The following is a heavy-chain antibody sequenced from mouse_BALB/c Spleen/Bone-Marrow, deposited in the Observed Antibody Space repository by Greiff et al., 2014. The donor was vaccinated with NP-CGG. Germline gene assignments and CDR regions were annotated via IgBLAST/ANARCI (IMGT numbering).Heavy chain of an antibody. J-gene: IGHJ1*01. D-gene: IGHD1-2*01. CDR1: GISLTSYG. Sequence: VMLVESGPGLVAPSQSLSITCTVSGISLTSYGVSWVRQPPGKGLEWLGVIWGDGSTNYHSALISKLSISKDNSKSQVFLKLNSLQTDDTATYYCAKGPYYDYLYFDVWGAGTTVTVSS. CDR3: AKGPYYDYLYFDV. V-gene: IGHV2-3*01. CDR2: IWGDGST.